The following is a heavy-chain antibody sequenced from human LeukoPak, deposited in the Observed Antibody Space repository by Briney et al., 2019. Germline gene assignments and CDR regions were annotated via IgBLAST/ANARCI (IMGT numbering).Heavy chain of an antibody. J-gene: IGHJ4*02. CDR3: AREGSSGWRFFDY. D-gene: IGHD6-19*01. Sequence: PGGSLRLSCAASGFTFSSYAMHWVRQAPGKGLEWVAVISYDGSNKYYADSVKGRFTISRDNSKNTLYLQMNSLRAEDTAVYYCAREGSSGWRFFDYWGQGTLVTVSS. V-gene: IGHV3-30*04. CDR2: ISYDGSNK. CDR1: GFTFSSYA.